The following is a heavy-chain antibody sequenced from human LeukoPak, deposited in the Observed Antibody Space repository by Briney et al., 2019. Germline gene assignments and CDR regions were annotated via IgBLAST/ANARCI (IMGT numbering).Heavy chain of an antibody. V-gene: IGHV1-69*13. D-gene: IGHD1-20*01. J-gene: IGHJ4*02. Sequence: GASVKVSCKASGGTFSSYAISWVRQAPGQGLEWMGGIIPIFGTANYAQKFQGRVTITADESTSTAYMELSSLRAEDTAVYYCARAHNWNDAGLDYWGQGTLVTVSS. CDR1: GGTFSSYA. CDR2: IIPIFGTA. CDR3: ARAHNWNDAGLDY.